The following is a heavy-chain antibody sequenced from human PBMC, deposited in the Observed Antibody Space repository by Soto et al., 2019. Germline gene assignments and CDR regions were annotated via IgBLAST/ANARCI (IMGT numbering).Heavy chain of an antibody. CDR2: IHDRGSS. D-gene: IGHD3-9*01. Sequence: QVQLQQWGAGPLRPLETLSLTCGVSGGAFSGYYWAWIRQSPGKGLEWIGEIHDRGSSNYNPSMKSRVSIAVDTSKNHYSLNLRSVTAADTAVYYCARESHDILTGPPWVWYFDLWGRGTLVTVSS. CDR1: GGAFSGYY. V-gene: IGHV4-34*01. CDR3: ARESHDILTGPPWVWYFDL. J-gene: IGHJ2*01.